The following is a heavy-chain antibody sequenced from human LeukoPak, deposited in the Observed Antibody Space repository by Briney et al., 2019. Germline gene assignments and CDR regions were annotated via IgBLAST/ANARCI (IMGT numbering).Heavy chain of an antibody. CDR3: AGTQRYCSSTSCSRSLGT. CDR1: GGSISSSSYY. J-gene: IGHJ5*02. Sequence: PSETLSLTCTVSGGSISSSSYYWGWIRQPPGKGLEWIGSIYYSGSTYYNPSLKSRVTISVDTSKNQFSLKLSSVTAADTAVYYCAGTQRYCSSTSCSRSLGTWGQGTLVTVSS. D-gene: IGHD2-2*01. V-gene: IGHV4-39*01. CDR2: IYYSGST.